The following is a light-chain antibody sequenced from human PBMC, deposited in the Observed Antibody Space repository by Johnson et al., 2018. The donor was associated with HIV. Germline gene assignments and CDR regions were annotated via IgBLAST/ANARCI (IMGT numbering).Light chain of an antibody. V-gene: IGLV1-51*02. CDR1: SSNIGKNH. CDR3: GTWASNLSVDFV. J-gene: IGLJ1*01. Sequence: QSVLTQPPSVSAAPGQKVTISCSGSSSNIGKNHVSWYQQFPGTAPKLLVFEVDKRPSDFPDRFSGSKSGTSATLAITGLQPGAQADHHCGTWASNLSVDFVFGTGTKVTVL. CDR2: EVD.